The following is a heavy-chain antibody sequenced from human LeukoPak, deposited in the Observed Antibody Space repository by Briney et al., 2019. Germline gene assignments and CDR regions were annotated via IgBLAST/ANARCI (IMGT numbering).Heavy chain of an antibody. D-gene: IGHD6-13*01. CDR1: GASISSSSYY. V-gene: IGHV4-39*07. Sequence: PSETLSLTCTVSGASISSSSYYWGWIRQPPGKGLEWIGSIYYSGSTYYNPSLKSRVTISVDTSENQFSLKLSSVTAADTAVYYCARLYSSSLGRVFDYWGQGTLVTVSS. CDR2: IYYSGST. J-gene: IGHJ4*02. CDR3: ARLYSSSLGRVFDY.